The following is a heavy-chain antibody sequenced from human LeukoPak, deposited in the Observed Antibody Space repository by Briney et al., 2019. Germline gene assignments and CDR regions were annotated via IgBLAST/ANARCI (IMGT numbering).Heavy chain of an antibody. CDR2: ISPYRGDT. V-gene: IGHV1-18*01. Sequence: ASVKVSCKASGYTFNSYGISWVRQAPGQGLEWMGWISPYRGDTEYAQKIQGRVTMTTDTSTSTAYMELRSLRSDDTAVYYCARQVLIVGGRYGMDVWGQRTTVTVSS. J-gene: IGHJ6*02. CDR3: ARQVLIVGGRYGMDV. D-gene: IGHD3-22*01. CDR1: GYTFNSYG.